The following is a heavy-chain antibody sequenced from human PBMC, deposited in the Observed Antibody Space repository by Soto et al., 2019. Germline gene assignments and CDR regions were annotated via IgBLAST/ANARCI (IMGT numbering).Heavy chain of an antibody. J-gene: IGHJ5*02. CDR2: FYRSGSGST. CDR3: ARQVLAGYCVS. V-gene: IGHV4-39*01. CDR1: GDSISRSSYY. D-gene: IGHD2-21*01. Sequence: QVQLQESGPGLVKPSETLSLICTVSGDSISRSSYYWGWIRQPPGKVLEWIGSFYRSGSGSTYYNPSLQSRVKISVDTSKNQFSLKLSSVTAADTAVYYCARQVLAGYCVSWGQGTQVTVSS.